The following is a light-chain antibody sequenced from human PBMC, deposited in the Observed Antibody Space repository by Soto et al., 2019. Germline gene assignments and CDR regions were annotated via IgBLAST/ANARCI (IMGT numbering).Light chain of an antibody. CDR1: QSVDIN. V-gene: IGKV3-15*01. CDR2: GAS. CDR3: QQYRIWPRP. Sequence: EIVLTQSPATLSVSSGERVSLSCRASQSVDINLAWYQQKPGQAPRLLIYGASTRATDMPGRFSGRGSGTEFTLTISSLQSEDFAVYYCQQYRIWPRPFGQVAKV. J-gene: IGKJ1*01.